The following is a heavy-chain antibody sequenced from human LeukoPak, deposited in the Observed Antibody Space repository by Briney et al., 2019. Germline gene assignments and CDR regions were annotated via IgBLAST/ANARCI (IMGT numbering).Heavy chain of an antibody. Sequence: GGSLRLSCAASGFTFSNVWMSWVRQAPGRGLEWLGRIKRKTDGGTTDYAAPVKGRFTISRDDSKNTLYLQMNSLRAEDTAVYYCAKDAPASIHGYFDYWGQGTLVTVSS. CDR2: IKRKTDGGTT. V-gene: IGHV3-15*01. CDR3: AKDAPASIHGYFDY. J-gene: IGHJ4*02. D-gene: IGHD2-2*01. CDR1: GFTFSNVW.